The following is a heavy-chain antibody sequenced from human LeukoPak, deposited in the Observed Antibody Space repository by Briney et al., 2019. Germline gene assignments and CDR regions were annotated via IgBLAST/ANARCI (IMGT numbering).Heavy chain of an antibody. CDR1: GLTVSNHW. CDR3: ASLDTAKQPLANH. J-gene: IGHJ5*02. Sequence: GGSLRLSCVASGLTVSNHWMSWVRQAPGKGLEWVANIREERGQEYYVDSVKGRFTISKNSAKNSLYLQMNTLRVEDTAMYYCASLDTAKQPLANHWGQGTLVTVST. CDR2: IREERGQE. D-gene: IGHD5-18*01. V-gene: IGHV3-7*03.